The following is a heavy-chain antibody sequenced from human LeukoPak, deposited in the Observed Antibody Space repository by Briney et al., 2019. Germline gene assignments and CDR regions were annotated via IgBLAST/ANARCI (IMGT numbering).Heavy chain of an antibody. CDR3: AKGIRDFSWLPTFDW. CDR1: GFIFSTYG. V-gene: IGHV3-30*18. Sequence: GGSLRLSCAASGFIFSTYGMHWVRQAPGKGLEWVAVTSFDGSNQYYADSVQGRFTISRDNFKTTLFLQMNSLRAEDTAVYYCAKGIRDFSWLPTFDWWGQGILVTVSS. J-gene: IGHJ4*02. CDR2: TSFDGSNQ. D-gene: IGHD3-9*01.